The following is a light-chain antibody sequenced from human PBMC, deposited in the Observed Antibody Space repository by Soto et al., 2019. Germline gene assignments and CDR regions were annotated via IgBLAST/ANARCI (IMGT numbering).Light chain of an antibody. CDR2: GAS. CDR3: LQYVSSPWT. J-gene: IGKJ1*01. CDR1: QTVGGRY. V-gene: IGKV3-20*01. Sequence: EIVLTQSAATLSVSLGERATLSCRASQTVGGRYLAGFQQKPGLTPLLLIYGASTRAAGVPDRFSGSGSGTDFSLTINRLEPEDFAVYYGLQYVSSPWTFGQGTKVEV.